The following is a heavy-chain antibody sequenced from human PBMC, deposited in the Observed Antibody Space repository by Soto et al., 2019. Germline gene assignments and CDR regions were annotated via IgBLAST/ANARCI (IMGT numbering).Heavy chain of an antibody. J-gene: IGHJ6*02. V-gene: IGHV4-34*01. CDR1: GGSFSGYY. D-gene: IGHD3-10*01. Sequence: SETLSLTCAVYGGSFSGYYWSWIRQPPGKGLEWIGEINHSGSTNYNPSLKSRVTISVDTSKNQFSLKLSSVTAADTAVYYCARGQWYGSGSWIYYYYGMDVWGQGTTVTVSS. CDR2: INHSGST. CDR3: ARGQWYGSGSWIYYYYGMDV.